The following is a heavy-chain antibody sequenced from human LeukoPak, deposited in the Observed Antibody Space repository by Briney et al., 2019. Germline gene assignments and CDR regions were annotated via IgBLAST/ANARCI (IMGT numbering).Heavy chain of an antibody. D-gene: IGHD2-8*01. V-gene: IGHV3-23*01. CDR1: GFTFSTYA. CDR3: TSHFDTNGRPRGGFDY. Sequence: GGSLRLSCAASGFTFSTYAMSWVRQAPGEGLEWVSAVSGSGNSPYYADSVKGRFTISRDNSKNTLYLQMNSLRAEDTALYYCTSHFDTNGRPRGGFDYWGQGTLVTVSS. CDR2: VSGSGNSP. J-gene: IGHJ4*02.